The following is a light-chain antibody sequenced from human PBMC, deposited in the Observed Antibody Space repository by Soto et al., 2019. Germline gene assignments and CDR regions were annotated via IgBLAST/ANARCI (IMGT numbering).Light chain of an antibody. J-gene: IGKJ1*01. V-gene: IGKV3-20*01. CDR1: QSVSNNY. CDR2: GAS. Sequence: DIVLAQSPGTLSLSPGERATVSCRASQSVSNNYLAWYQQKPGQAPRLLIYGASNRATGIPDRFSGSGSGTDFTLTISRLEPEDFAVYYCQQYGSSGTFGQGTKGDIK. CDR3: QQYGSSGT.